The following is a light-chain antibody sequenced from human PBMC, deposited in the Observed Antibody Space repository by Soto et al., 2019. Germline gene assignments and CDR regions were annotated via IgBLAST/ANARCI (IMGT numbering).Light chain of an antibody. J-gene: IGLJ2*01. V-gene: IGLV4-69*01. Sequence: QAVVTQSPSASASLGASVKLTCTLSSGHSSYAIAWHQQQPEKGPRYLMKLNSDGCHSKGDGIPDRFSGSSSGAERYLTISSLQSEDEADYYCQTWGTGIVVFGGGTKLTVL. CDR3: QTWGTGIVV. CDR2: LNSDGCH. CDR1: SGHSSYA.